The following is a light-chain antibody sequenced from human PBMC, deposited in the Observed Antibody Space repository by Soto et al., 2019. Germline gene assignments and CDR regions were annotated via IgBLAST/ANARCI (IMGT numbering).Light chain of an antibody. CDR2: DAS. J-gene: IGKJ5*01. CDR3: QQYNNWPAIT. Sequence: EIVLTQSPATLSLSPGERATLSCRASQTISGDLAWYHPQPCQAPRLLIYDASTRALDTPARFAGSGSGTEFTLTISSLQSEDFAVYYCQQYNNWPAITFGQGTRLEIK. V-gene: IGKV3-15*01. CDR1: QTISGD.